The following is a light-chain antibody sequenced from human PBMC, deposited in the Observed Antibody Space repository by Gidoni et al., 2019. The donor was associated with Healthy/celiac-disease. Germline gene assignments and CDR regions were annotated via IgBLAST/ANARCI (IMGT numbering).Light chain of an antibody. V-gene: IGLV3-1*01. CDR3: QAWDSSTAGVV. CDR2: QDS. CDR1: KLGDKY. J-gene: IGLJ2*01. Sequence: SSELTPPPSVSVSPGQTASITCSGDKLGDKYACWYQQKPGQSPVLVIYQDSKRPSGIPERFSGSNSGNTATLTISGTQAMDEADYYCQAWDSSTAGVVFGGGTKLTVL.